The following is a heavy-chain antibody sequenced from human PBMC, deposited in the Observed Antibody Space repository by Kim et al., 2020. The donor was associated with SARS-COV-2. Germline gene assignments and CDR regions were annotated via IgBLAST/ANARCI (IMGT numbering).Heavy chain of an antibody. D-gene: IGHD3-22*01. V-gene: IGHV3-30*18. CDR1: GFTFSSYG. CDR2: ISYDGSNK. J-gene: IGHJ3*02. CDR3: AKIPYYDDAFDI. Sequence: GGSLRLSCAASGFTFSSYGMHWVRQAPGKGLEWVAVISYDGSNKYYADSVKGRFTISRDNSKNTLYLQMNSLRAEDTAVYYCAKIPYYDDAFDIWGQGTMVTVSS.